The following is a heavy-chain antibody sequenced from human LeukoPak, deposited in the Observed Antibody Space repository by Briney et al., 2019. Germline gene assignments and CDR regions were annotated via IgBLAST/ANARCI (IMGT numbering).Heavy chain of an antibody. D-gene: IGHD3-10*01. CDR1: GGSVSGTNYY. CDR2: IYYSGST. Sequence: PSETLSLTCSVSGGSVSGTNYYWAWIRQPPEKGLEWIGTIYYSGSTYYNPSLKSRVTISVDTSKNQFSLKLSSVTAADTAVYYCARTRYYYNSRSYGAPYYFDYWGQGTLVTVSS. CDR3: ARTRYYYNSRSYGAPYYFDY. J-gene: IGHJ4*02. V-gene: IGHV4-39*01.